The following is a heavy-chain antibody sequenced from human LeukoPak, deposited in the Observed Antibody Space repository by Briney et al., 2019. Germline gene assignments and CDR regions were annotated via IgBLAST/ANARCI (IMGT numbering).Heavy chain of an antibody. V-gene: IGHV3-53*01. CDR3: ARDVGVGAVGY. Sequence: GGSLRLSCAASGFTVSSNYMSWVRQAPGKGLEWVSVIYSGGSTYYADSVKGRFTISRDNSKNTLHLQMDSLRAEDTAVYYCARDVGVGAVGYWGQGTLVTVSS. CDR2: IYSGGST. D-gene: IGHD3-10*01. J-gene: IGHJ4*02. CDR1: GFTVSSNY.